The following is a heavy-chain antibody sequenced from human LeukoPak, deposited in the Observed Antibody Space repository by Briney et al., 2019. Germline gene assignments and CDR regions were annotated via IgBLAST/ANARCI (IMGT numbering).Heavy chain of an antibody. CDR1: GGSISSSSYY. J-gene: IGHJ4*02. D-gene: IGHD6-19*01. CDR3: ARLSRNPGYSSGWPYFDY. Sequence: SETLSLTCTVSGGSISSSSYYWGWIRQPPGKGLEWIGSIYYSGSTYHNPSLKSRVTISVDTSKNQFSLKLSSVTAADTAVYYCARLSRNPGYSSGWPYFDYWGQGTLVTVSS. CDR2: IYYSGST. V-gene: IGHV4-39*01.